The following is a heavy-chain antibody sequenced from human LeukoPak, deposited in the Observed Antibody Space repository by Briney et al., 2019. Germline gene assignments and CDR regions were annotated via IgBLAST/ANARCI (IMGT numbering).Heavy chain of an antibody. CDR2: IKQDGSEK. V-gene: IGHV3-7*01. CDR3: VRNGGSLDY. Sequence: GGSLRLSCAAPGFTFTKHWMSWVRQAPGKGLEWVANIKQDGSEKYYVDSAKGRFTISRDNAKNSLNLQMNSLRAEDTAVYYCVRNGGSLDYWGQGTLVTVSS. J-gene: IGHJ4*02. D-gene: IGHD3-10*01. CDR1: GFTFTKHW.